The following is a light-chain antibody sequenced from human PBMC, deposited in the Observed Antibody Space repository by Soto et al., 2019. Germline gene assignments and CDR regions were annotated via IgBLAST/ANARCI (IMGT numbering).Light chain of an antibody. V-gene: IGKV1-39*01. CDR1: QGISNY. CDR3: KQSYSPRFT. J-gene: IGKJ3*01. Sequence: DIQMTQSPSSLSASVGNRVTITCRASQGISNYLNWYQQKPGKAPQLLVFAASNLQRGVPSRFSGSGSGTDVSLIISSLEPEEFATYFCKQSYSPRFTFVPGTRVDIK. CDR2: AAS.